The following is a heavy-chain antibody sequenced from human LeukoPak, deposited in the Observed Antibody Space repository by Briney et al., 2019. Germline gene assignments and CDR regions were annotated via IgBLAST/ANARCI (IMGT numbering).Heavy chain of an antibody. CDR1: GGSISSSSYY. J-gene: IGHJ4*02. D-gene: IGHD1-26*01. CDR2: IYSSVST. Sequence: SETLSLTCTVSGGSISSSSYYWGWIRQPPGKGLEWIGSIYSSVSTYYNPSLKSRVTISVDTSKNQFSLRLSSVTAADTALYYCAYSGSYGHLGYWGQGIPVTVSS. V-gene: IGHV4-39*01. CDR3: AYSGSYGHLGY.